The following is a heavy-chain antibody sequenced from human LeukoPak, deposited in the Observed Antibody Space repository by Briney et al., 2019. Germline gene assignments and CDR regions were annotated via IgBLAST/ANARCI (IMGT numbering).Heavy chain of an antibody. J-gene: IGHJ4*02. D-gene: IGHD1-26*01. CDR3: ARVGGGSYSSHFDY. V-gene: IGHV4-38-2*01. Sequence: SETLSLTCAVSGYSISSGYYWGWIRQPPGKGLEWIGSIYHSGSTYYNPSLKSRVTISVDTSKNQFSLKLSSVTAADTAVYYCARVGGGSYSSHFDYWGQGTLVTVSS. CDR2: IYHSGST. CDR1: GYSISSGYY.